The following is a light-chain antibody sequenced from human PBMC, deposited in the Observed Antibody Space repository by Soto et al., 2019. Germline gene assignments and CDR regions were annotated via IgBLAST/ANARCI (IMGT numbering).Light chain of an antibody. CDR3: ASYSSWRWV. Sequence: QSALTQPASVSGSPGQSITISCTGISSDVGGYKSVSWYQQHPGKAPKLLIYEVANRPSGVSDRFSGSKSGNTASLTISGLQPEDESDYYCASYSSWRWVFGGGTKLTVL. CDR1: SSDVGGYKS. CDR2: EVA. J-gene: IGLJ2*01. V-gene: IGLV2-14*01.